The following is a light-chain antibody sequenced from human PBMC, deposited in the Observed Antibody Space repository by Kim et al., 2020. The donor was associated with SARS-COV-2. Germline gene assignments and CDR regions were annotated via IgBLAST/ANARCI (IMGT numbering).Light chain of an antibody. CDR3: QQYYSSPLT. V-gene: IGKV1-8*01. J-gene: IGKJ4*01. CDR1: QGISSY. Sequence: AIRITQSPSSLSASTGDRVTITCRASQGISSYLAWYQQKPGKAPKLLIYAASTLQSGVPSRFSGSGSGTDFTLTISCLQSEDFATYYCQQYYSSPLTFGGGTKGDIK. CDR2: AAS.